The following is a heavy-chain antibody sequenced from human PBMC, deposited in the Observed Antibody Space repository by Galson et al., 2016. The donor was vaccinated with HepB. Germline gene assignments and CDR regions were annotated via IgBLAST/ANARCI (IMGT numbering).Heavy chain of an antibody. Sequence: SLRLSCAASGFTFTNAWMSWVRQAPGKGLEWVARIKSKTDGGATNYGAPVKDRFTVSRDDSKNTLYLQMDSLKTEDTAVYFCTTAPGSVTPTGPFDCWGQGTLVTVSS. CDR3: TTAPGSVTPTGPFDC. CDR1: GFTFTNAW. V-gene: IGHV3-15*01. D-gene: IGHD1-1*01. J-gene: IGHJ4*02. CDR2: IKSKTDGGAT.